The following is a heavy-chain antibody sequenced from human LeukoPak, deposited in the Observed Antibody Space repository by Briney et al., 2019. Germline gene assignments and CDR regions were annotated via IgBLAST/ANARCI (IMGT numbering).Heavy chain of an antibody. J-gene: IGHJ4*02. D-gene: IGHD4/OR15-4a*01. Sequence: GGSLSLSCAASGFTFDDYGMSWVRQAPGKGLEWVSGINWNGGSTGYADSVKGRFTISRDNAKNSLYLQMNSLRAEDTALYYCARNSDYGNYFDYWGQGTLVTVSS. CDR3: ARNSDYGNYFDY. CDR1: GFTFDDYG. V-gene: IGHV3-20*04. CDR2: INWNGGST.